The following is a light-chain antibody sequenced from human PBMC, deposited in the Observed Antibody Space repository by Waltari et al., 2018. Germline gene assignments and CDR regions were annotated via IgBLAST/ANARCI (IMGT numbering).Light chain of an antibody. V-gene: IGLV2-11*01. Sequence: QSALTQPRSVSGSPGQSVTISCTGTSSDVGGYNYVSWYPQHPGKAPKLMIYDVSQRSSGVPDRFSGSKSGNTASLTISGLQAEDEADYYCCSYAGSYTFEVFGGGTKLTVL. CDR2: DVS. CDR1: SSDVGGYNY. J-gene: IGLJ2*01. CDR3: CSYAGSYTFEV.